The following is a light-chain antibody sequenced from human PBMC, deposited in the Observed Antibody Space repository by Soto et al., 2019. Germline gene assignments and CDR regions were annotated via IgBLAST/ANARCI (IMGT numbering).Light chain of an antibody. CDR2: WAS. CDR3: QQYYSTPWT. Sequence: DIVMTQSPDSLAVSLGERATINCKSSQSVLYSSNNKNYLSWYQQKTGHPPKLLIYWASIRESGVPDRFSGSGSGTDFTLTISSLQAGDVAVYYCQQYYSTPWTFGQGTKVEIK. V-gene: IGKV4-1*01. J-gene: IGKJ1*01. CDR1: QSVLYSSNNKNY.